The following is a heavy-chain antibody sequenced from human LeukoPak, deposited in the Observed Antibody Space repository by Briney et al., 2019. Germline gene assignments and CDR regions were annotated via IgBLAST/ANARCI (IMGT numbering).Heavy chain of an antibody. V-gene: IGHV3-74*01. D-gene: IGHD1-26*01. Sequence: GGSLRLSCVASGLTFTNYGMMWVRQAPGKGLVWVSYIDGDGRTTTYAGSVKGRFTIPRDNAKNTLYLQMNSLRAEDTAMYYCARNYNGMSCWGQGTLVIVSS. J-gene: IGHJ4*02. CDR2: IDGDGRTT. CDR1: GLTFTNYG. CDR3: ARNYNGMSC.